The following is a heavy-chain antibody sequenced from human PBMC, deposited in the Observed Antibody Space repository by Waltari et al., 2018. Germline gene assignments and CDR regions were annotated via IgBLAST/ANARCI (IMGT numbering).Heavy chain of an antibody. J-gene: IGHJ3*02. CDR1: GGTFSSYA. CDR3: AKDSDMTTGLKVGYAFDI. D-gene: IGHD4-17*01. Sequence: QVQLVQSGAEVKKPGSSVKVSCKASGGTFSSYAISWVRQAPGQGLEWMGGIIPIFGTANYAQKFQGRVTITTDESTSTAYMELNSLRAEDTALYYCAKDSDMTTGLKVGYAFDIWGQGTMVTVSS. V-gene: IGHV1-69*05. CDR2: IIPIFGTA.